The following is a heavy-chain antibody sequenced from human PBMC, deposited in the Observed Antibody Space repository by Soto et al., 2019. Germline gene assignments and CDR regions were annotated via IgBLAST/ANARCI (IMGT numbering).Heavy chain of an antibody. CDR3: ASMSKGLGELSLPPSLLGVRPRTADDAFDI. Sequence: ASVKVSCEASGYTFTSYYMHWLRQAPGQGLEWMGIINPSGGSTSYAQKFQGRVTMTRDTSTSTVYMELSSLRSEDTAVYYCASMSKGLGELSLPPSLLGVRPRTADDAFDIWGQGTMVTVSS. D-gene: IGHD3-16*02. CDR1: GYTFTSYY. J-gene: IGHJ3*02. V-gene: IGHV1-46*03. CDR2: INPSGGST.